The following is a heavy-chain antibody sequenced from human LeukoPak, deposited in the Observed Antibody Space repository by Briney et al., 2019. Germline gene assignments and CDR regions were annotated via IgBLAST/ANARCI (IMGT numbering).Heavy chain of an antibody. Sequence: GGSLRLSCAASGFTFSSYAMHWVRQAPGKGLEYVSAISSNGGSTYYANSVKGRFTISRDNSKNTLYLQMGSLRAEDMAVYYCARAPSYSGAFDIWGQGTMVTVSS. D-gene: IGHD3-10*01. V-gene: IGHV3-64*01. J-gene: IGHJ3*02. CDR2: ISSNGGST. CDR3: ARAPSYSGAFDI. CDR1: GFTFSSYA.